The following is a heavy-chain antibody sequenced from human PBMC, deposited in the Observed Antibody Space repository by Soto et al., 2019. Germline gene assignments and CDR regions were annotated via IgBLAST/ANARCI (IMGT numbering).Heavy chain of an antibody. D-gene: IGHD3-10*01. CDR1: GGSITSNW. Sequence: SETLSLTCAVSGGSITSNWWSWVRQPPGKGLEWIGEIHHSGSFNYNPSLKSRVAMSVDTSKNQFSLKLSSVTAADTAVYYCVRHRDTYGSGDFDYWGQGTLVTVSS. CDR3: VRHRDTYGSGDFDY. J-gene: IGHJ4*02. V-gene: IGHV4-4*02. CDR2: IHHSGSF.